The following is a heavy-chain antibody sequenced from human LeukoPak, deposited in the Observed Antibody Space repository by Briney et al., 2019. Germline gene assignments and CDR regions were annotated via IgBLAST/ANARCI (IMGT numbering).Heavy chain of an antibody. J-gene: IGHJ4*02. D-gene: IGHD5-24*01. CDR1: GGTFSSYA. V-gene: IGHV1-69*13. CDR3: ARDWARDGYNSFGY. CDR2: IIPIFGTA. Sequence: SVKVSCKASGGTFSSYAISWVRQAPGQGLEWMGGIIPIFGTANYAQKFQGRVTITADESTSTAYMELSSLRSEDTAVYYCARDWARDGYNSFGYWGQGTLVTVSS.